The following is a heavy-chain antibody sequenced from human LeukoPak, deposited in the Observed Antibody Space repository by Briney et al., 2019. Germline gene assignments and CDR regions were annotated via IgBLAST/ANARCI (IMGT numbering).Heavy chain of an antibody. J-gene: IGHJ4*02. CDR1: GGSFSGHY. CDR2: IYSSGST. Sequence: SETLSLTCAVYGGSFSGHYWSWVRQSAGKVLEWIGRIYSSGSTNYNPSLKSRVTLSLDTSKNQFSLKLTSVTAADTAVYYCARGSTTWYASLDYWGQGTLVTVSS. CDR3: ARGSTTWYASLDY. V-gene: IGHV4-59*10. D-gene: IGHD6-13*01.